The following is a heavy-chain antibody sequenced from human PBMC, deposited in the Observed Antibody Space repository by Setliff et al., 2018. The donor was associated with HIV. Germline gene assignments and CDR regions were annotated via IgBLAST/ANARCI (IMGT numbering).Heavy chain of an antibody. J-gene: IGHJ3*02. CDR1: GFSFSSYF. CDR2: ISYDGSTK. D-gene: IGHD3-22*01. Sequence: SLRLSCVASGFSFSSYFMHWVRQAPGKGLEWVAVISYDGSTKYCTDGRFTISRDSSKSTLYLQMNSLRVEDTAVYYCARDRGYYYDTSGYYYGGNAFDIWGQGTMVTVSS. CDR3: ARDRGYYYDTSGYYYGGNAFDI. V-gene: IGHV3-30*04.